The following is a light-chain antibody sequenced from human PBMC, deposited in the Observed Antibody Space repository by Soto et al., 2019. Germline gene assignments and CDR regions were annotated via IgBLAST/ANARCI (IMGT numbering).Light chain of an antibody. J-gene: IGKJ2*01. V-gene: IGKV3-15*01. CDR3: QQYNNWYT. CDR1: QSVSSN. Sequence: EIVMTQSPATLSVSPGERATLSCRASQSVSSNLAWYQQKPGQAPRLLIYGASTRATGIPARFSGSGSGTDFTLTISSLQSEDFAVYCCQQYNNWYTFGQGTKLEI. CDR2: GAS.